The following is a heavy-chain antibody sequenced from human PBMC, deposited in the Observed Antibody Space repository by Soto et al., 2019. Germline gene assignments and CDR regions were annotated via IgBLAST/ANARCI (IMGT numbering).Heavy chain of an antibody. J-gene: IGHJ6*02. Sequence: GGSLRLSCAASGFTFGYHAMSWVRQSPGKGLEWVSVISGSGGITYYEDSVKGRFIISRDNAKNSLFLQMNSLRADDTAVYYCGRVPLDGNYANGVDVWGQGTTVTVSS. CDR3: GRVPLDGNYANGVDV. D-gene: IGHD4-17*01. CDR2: ISGSGGIT. V-gene: IGHV3-23*01. CDR1: GFTFGYHA.